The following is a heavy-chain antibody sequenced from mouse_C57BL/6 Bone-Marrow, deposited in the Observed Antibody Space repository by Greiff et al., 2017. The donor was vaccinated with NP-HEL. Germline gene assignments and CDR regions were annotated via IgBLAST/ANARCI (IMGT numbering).Heavy chain of an antibody. CDR3: TIGEDDYGVEDFDY. Sequence: EVMLVESGEGLVKPGGSLKLSCAASGFTFSSYAMSWVRQTPEKRLEWVAYISSGGDNIYYADTVKGRSTIPIDSARNTQYLQMSSLKSEDTAMYYCTIGEDDYGVEDFDYWGQGTTLTVSS. CDR1: GFTFSSYA. CDR2: ISSGGDNI. D-gene: IGHD2-4*01. V-gene: IGHV5-9-1*02. J-gene: IGHJ2*01.